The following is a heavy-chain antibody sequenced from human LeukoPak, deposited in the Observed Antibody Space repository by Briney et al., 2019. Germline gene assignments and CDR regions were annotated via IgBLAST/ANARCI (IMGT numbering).Heavy chain of an antibody. Sequence: SETLSLTCAVYGGSFSGYYWSWIRQPPGKGLERIGEINHSGSTNYNPSLKSRVTISVDTSENQFSLKLSSVTAADTAVYYCAGHHPRNTVDFWGQGTLVTVSS. J-gene: IGHJ4*02. CDR2: INHSGST. D-gene: IGHD2/OR15-2a*01. CDR3: AGHHPRNTVDF. V-gene: IGHV4-34*01. CDR1: GGSFSGYY.